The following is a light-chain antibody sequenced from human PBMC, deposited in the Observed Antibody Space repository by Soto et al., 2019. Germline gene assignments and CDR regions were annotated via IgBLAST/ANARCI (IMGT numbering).Light chain of an antibody. CDR3: SSYTNINTRACV. CDR1: SRDIGAYKS. V-gene: IGLV2-14*01. Sequence: QSVLTQPASVSGSPGQSITIFCTGTSRDIGAYKSVSWHQQHPGKAPKNILYEVSNRPSGVSNRFSGSKSGNTASLTISGLQADDEAEYYCSSYTNINTRACVFGTGTKVTVL. J-gene: IGLJ1*01. CDR2: EVS.